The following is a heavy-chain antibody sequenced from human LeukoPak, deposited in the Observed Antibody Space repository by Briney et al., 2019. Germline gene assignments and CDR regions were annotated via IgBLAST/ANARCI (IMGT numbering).Heavy chain of an antibody. J-gene: IGHJ4*02. V-gene: IGHV1-69*04. CDR3: ARDREGFMVPDY. D-gene: IGHD3-10*01. CDR2: IIPILGIA. Sequence: GASVKVSCKASGGTFSSYAISWVRQAPGQGLEWMGRIIPILGIANYAQKFQGRVTITADKSTSTAYMELSSLRSEDTAVYYCARDREGFMVPDYWGQGTLVTVSS. CDR1: GGTFSSYA.